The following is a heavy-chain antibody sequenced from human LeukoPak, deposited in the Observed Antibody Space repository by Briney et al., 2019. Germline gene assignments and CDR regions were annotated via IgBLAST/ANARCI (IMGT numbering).Heavy chain of an antibody. CDR1: GGSISSSSYY. CDR2: IHYSGST. Sequence: PSETLSLTCTVSGGSISSSSYYWGWIRQPPGKGLEWIGSIHYSGSTYYNPSLKSRVTISVDTSKNQFSLKLSSVTAADTAVYYCARAPELWFGELISYYYYYMDVWGKGTTVTVSS. V-gene: IGHV4-39*01. D-gene: IGHD3-10*01. J-gene: IGHJ6*03. CDR3: ARAPELWFGELISYYYYYMDV.